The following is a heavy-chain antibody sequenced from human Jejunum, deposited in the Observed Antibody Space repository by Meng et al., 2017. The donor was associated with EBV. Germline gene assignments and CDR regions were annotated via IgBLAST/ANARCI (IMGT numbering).Heavy chain of an antibody. CDR2: VYNSGNS. J-gene: IGHJ6*02. D-gene: IGHD2-15*01. CDR3: ARGNVAGYYNYGMDV. V-gene: IGHV4-61*01. Sequence: QVELQEPGPGLVKASETLSLACTVSDGSISSSSFHWSWIRQHPGKGLEWLGFVYNSGNSKNNPSFQTRVSISVDTSKNEFSLRLSSVTAEDTAVYYCARGNVAGYYNYGMDVWGQGRTVTVSS. CDR1: DGSISSSSFH.